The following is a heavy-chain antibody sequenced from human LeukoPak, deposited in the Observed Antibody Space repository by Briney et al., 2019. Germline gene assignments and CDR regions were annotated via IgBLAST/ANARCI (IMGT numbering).Heavy chain of an antibody. CDR3: AIGCFYDRSPYCPYDY. V-gene: IGHV3-53*01. Sequence: PGGSLRLSCAASVFIVSNNDMSWVIQGLGKGLQCVSLTYSGGRTYYAASVKGRSTTSRDNSKNTLYLQMHSLRREDTAVYYCAIGCFYDRSPYCPYDYWGQGTLVTLSS. J-gene: IGHJ4*02. CDR1: VFIVSNND. CDR2: TYSGGRT. D-gene: IGHD3-22*01.